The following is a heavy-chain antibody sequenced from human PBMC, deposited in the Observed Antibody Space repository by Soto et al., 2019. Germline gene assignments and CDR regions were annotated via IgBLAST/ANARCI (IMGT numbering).Heavy chain of an antibody. CDR2: IRGFSPYT. CDR1: GFTFRTYT. Sequence: GGSLRLSCVASGFTFRTYTMNWVRQAPGKGLEWVSGIRGFSPYTFYAESVKGRFTISRDNAKNSLYLQMNSLGDEDTAVYYCARDRGYDAHDYYYNSMDVWGQGTTVTVSS. CDR3: ARDRGYDAHDYYYNSMDV. V-gene: IGHV3-21*01. J-gene: IGHJ6*02. D-gene: IGHD2-15*01.